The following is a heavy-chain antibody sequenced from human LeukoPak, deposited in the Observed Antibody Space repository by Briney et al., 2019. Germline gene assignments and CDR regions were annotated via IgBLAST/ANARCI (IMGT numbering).Heavy chain of an antibody. Sequence: GGSLRLSCAASGFPFSNAWMSWVRQAPGKGLEWVGRIKSKTEGGKTDYAAPVQGRFSISRDDSENTLYLQMNGLNTEDTAVYYCSTVSPYYGSGTTSPDSWGQGTLVVVSS. D-gene: IGHD3-10*01. V-gene: IGHV3-15*01. CDR1: GFPFSNAW. J-gene: IGHJ4*02. CDR3: STVSPYYGSGTTSPDS. CDR2: IKSKTEGGKT.